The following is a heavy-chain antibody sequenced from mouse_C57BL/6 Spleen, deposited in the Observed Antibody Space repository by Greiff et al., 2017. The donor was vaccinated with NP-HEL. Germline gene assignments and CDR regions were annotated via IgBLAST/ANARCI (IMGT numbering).Heavy chain of an antibody. J-gene: IGHJ4*01. CDR3: ARRDSNYEAMDY. D-gene: IGHD2-5*01. CDR1: GYTFTDYN. Sequence: VQLQQSGPELVKPGASVKIPCKASGYTFTDYNMDWVKQSHGKSLEWIGDINPNNGGTIYNQKFKGKATLTVDKSSSTAYMELRSLTSEDTAVYYCARRDSNYEAMDYWGQGTSVTVSS. CDR2: INPNNGGT. V-gene: IGHV1-18*01.